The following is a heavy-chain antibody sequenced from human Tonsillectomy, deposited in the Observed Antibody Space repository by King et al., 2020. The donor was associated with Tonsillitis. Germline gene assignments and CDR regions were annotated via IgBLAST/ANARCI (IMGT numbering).Heavy chain of an antibody. CDR1: VFTFSSYW. D-gene: IGHD3-22*01. CDR2: IKQDGSEK. V-gene: IGHV3-7*01. Sequence: VQLVESGGGLVQPGGSLRLSCAASVFTFSSYWMSWVRQAPGKGREWVANIKQDGSEKYYVDSVKGRFTISRDNAKNSLYLQMNSLRAEETAVYYCARLTEYYDSSGYVWFDPWGQGTLVTVSS. J-gene: IGHJ5*02. CDR3: ARLTEYYDSSGYVWFDP.